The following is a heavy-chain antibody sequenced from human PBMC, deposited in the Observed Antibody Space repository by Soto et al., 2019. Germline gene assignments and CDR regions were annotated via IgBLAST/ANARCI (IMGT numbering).Heavy chain of an antibody. CDR1: GGSISSYY. CDR2: IYYSGST. V-gene: IGHV4-59*01. Sequence: PSETLSLTCTVSGGSISSYYWSWIRQPPGKGLEWIGYIYYSGSTNYNPSLKSRVTISVDTSKNQFSLKLSSVTAADTAVYYCARGKRSPLQLGNFDYWGQGTLVTVSS. J-gene: IGHJ4*02. CDR3: ARGKRSPLQLGNFDY. D-gene: IGHD2-2*01.